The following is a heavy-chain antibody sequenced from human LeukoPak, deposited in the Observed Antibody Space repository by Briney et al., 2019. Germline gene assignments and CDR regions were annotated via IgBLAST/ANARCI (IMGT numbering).Heavy chain of an antibody. CDR3: VRGKQNMDV. V-gene: IGHV3-30*02. J-gene: IGHJ6*03. CDR1: GFTFSSYG. D-gene: IGHD3-10*01. CDR2: IWSDGSKK. Sequence: GGSLRLSCAASGFTFSSYGMHWVRQAPGKGLEWVAFIWSDGSKKYYADSVKGRFTISRDNSKNTLYLQMNSLRTEDTALYYCVRGKQNMDVWGKGTTVTISS.